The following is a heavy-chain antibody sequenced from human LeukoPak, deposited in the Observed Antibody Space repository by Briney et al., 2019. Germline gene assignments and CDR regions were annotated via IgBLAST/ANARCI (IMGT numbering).Heavy chain of an antibody. J-gene: IGHJ4*02. CDR2: INHSGST. Sequence: SETLSLTCAVYGGSFSGYYWGWIRQPPGKGLEWIGEINHSGSTNYNPSLKSRVTISVDTSKNQFSLKLSSVTAADTAVYYCAREIGNSIAAVAGTRGFDYWGQGTLVTVSS. CDR3: AREIGNSIAAVAGTRGFDY. CDR1: GGSFSGYY. V-gene: IGHV4-34*01. D-gene: IGHD6-19*01.